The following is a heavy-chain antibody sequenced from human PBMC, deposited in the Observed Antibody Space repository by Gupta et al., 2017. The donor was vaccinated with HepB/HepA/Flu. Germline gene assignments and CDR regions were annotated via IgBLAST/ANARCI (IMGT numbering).Heavy chain of an antibody. J-gene: IGHJ4*02. CDR1: GGSINHNYYF. Sequence: QLQLEESGPGVVKPSETLSLTCTVSGGSINHNYYFWGWIRQPPGKGLEWIGSIVQMGSTYYKSYPKRRMARHVGSSKRQLYMLLIYVTSADKAVADCEGPYYGPDELEYWGLGPLVTGSS. CDR2: IVQMGST. V-gene: IGHV4-39*01. CDR3: EGPYYGPDELEY. D-gene: IGHD3-16*01.